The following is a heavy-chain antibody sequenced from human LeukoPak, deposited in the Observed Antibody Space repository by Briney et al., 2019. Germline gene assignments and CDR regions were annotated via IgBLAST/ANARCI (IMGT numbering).Heavy chain of an antibody. CDR1: GFTLSSNY. V-gene: IGHV3-53*01. Sequence: GGSLRLSCAASGFTLSSNYMSWDRQAPGKGLDWVSVIYSGGSTYYADSVKGRFTISRDNSKNTLYLQMNSLRAEDTAVYYCARYRRQSGDGDVWGRGTTVTVSS. J-gene: IGHJ6*02. CDR3: ARYRRQSGDGDV. D-gene: IGHD2-21*02. CDR2: IYSGGST.